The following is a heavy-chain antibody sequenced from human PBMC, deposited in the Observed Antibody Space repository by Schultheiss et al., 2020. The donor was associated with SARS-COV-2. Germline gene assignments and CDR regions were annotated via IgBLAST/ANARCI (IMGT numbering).Heavy chain of an antibody. V-gene: IGHV3-23*01. CDR2: ITGNGAST. D-gene: IGHD3-22*01. CDR3: AKDYYDSSGSPYYYGMDV. J-gene: IGHJ6*02. CDR1: GFTFRSYA. Sequence: GGSLRLSCAASGFTFRSYAMTWVRQAPGKGLQWVSAITGNGASTFYADSVKGRFTISRDNSKNTLYLQMNSLRAEDTAVYFCAKDYYDSSGSPYYYGMDVWGQGTTVTVSS.